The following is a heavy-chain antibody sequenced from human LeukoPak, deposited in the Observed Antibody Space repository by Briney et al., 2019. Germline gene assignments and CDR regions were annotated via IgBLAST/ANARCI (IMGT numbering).Heavy chain of an antibody. J-gene: IGHJ6*03. CDR2: IYYSGST. Sequence: SETLSLTCTVSGGSISSYYWSWIRQPPGEGLEWIGYIYYSGSTNYNPSLKSRVTISVDTSKNQFSLELSSVTAADTAVYYCARRGRYDFWSGYDYYYYYYMDVWGKGTTVTVSS. CDR3: ARRGRYDFWSGYDYYYYYYMDV. V-gene: IGHV4-59*01. CDR1: GGSISSYY. D-gene: IGHD3-3*01.